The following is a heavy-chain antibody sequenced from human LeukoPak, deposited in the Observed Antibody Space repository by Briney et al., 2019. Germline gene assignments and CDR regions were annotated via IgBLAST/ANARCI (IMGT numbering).Heavy chain of an antibody. CDR3: ARDRLYCSGGSCYLGYAFDI. CDR2: INPNSGGT. V-gene: IGHV1-2*04. Sequence: GASVKVSCKASGYTFTSYDINWVRQAPGQGLEWMGWINPNSGGTNYAQKFQGWVTVTRDTSISTAYMELSRLRSDDTAVYYCARDRLYCSGGSCYLGYAFDIWGQGTMVTVSS. D-gene: IGHD2-15*01. J-gene: IGHJ3*02. CDR1: GYTFTSYD.